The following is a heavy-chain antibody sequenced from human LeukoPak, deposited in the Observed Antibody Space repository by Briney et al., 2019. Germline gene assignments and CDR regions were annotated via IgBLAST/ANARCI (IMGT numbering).Heavy chain of an antibody. V-gene: IGHV3-30*02. CDR1: GFTFSSYG. J-gene: IGHJ6*03. D-gene: IGHD4-17*01. CDR2: IRYDGTNI. Sequence: GGSLRLSCAASGFTFSSYGIHWVRQAPGKGLEWVTFIRYDGTNIYYADSVKGRFTISRDNSKNTLYLQMNSLRTEDTAVYYCAKDRGDYYDYYFMDVWGKGTTVTVSS. CDR3: AKDRGDYYDYYFMDV.